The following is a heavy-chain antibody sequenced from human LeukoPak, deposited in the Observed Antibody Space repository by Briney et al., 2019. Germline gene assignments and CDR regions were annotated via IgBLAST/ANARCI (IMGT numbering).Heavy chain of an antibody. CDR3: ARNRREYYGSGTYWYFDL. CDR2: IYTSGST. V-gene: IGHV4-61*02. J-gene: IGHJ2*01. Sequence: NPSETLSLTCTVSGGSISSGNYYWSWIRQPAGKGLEWIGRIYTSGSTNYNPSLKSRVTMSVDTSKNQFSLKLSSVTAADTAVYYCARNRREYYGSGTYWYFDLWGRGTLVTVSS. CDR1: GGSISSGNYY. D-gene: IGHD3-10*01.